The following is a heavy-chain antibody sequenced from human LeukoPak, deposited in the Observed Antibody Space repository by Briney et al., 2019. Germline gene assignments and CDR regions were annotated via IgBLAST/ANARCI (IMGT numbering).Heavy chain of an antibody. Sequence: GGSLRLSCAASGFILRNYEMTWVRQAPGKGLEWLSYIYYSGTTIHYADAVKGRFTIPRDDAQNPLSLQMNSLRAEDTAVYYCARNLGRVEEGYSDGAIYYYYYYGLDVWGKGTTVTVSS. J-gene: IGHJ6*04. CDR3: ARNLGRVEEGYSDGAIYYYYYYGLDV. CDR1: GFILRNYE. CDR2: IYYSGTTI. D-gene: IGHD3-10*01. V-gene: IGHV3-48*03.